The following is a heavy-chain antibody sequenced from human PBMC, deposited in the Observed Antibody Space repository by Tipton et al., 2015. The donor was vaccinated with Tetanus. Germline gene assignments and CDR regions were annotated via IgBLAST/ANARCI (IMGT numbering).Heavy chain of an antibody. CDR3: GREAMVRAARYAFER. J-gene: IGHJ3*01. Sequence: QLVQSGAEVKKPGTSMKVSCKASEYIFTGYYLHWVRQDPGQGLEWMGWINPNNGATKYAQKFQGRVTMARDTSITTGYMERSRLRSDDTAVYCWGREAMVRAARYAFERWGQGTMVTVAS. CDR2: INPNNGAT. D-gene: IGHD5-18*01. CDR1: EYIFTGYY. V-gene: IGHV1-2*02.